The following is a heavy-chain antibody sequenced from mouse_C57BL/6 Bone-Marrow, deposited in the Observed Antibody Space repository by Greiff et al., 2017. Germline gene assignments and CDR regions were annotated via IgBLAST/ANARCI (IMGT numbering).Heavy chain of an antibody. D-gene: IGHD1-1*01. CDR1: GFNIKDYY. Sequence: EVQLQQSGAELVKPGASVKLSCTASGFNIKDYYIHWVKQRTEQGLEWIGRIDPEDGETTYAPKLQDKATITADTSSNPSYRQLSSLTSEDTAVYYCTRSLIYYGTNYWGQGTTLTVSS. CDR2: IDPEDGET. J-gene: IGHJ2*01. CDR3: TRSLIYYGTNY. V-gene: IGHV14-2*01.